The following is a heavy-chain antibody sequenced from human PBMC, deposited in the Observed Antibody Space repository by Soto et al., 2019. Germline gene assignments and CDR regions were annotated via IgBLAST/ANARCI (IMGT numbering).Heavy chain of an antibody. D-gene: IGHD1-1*01. CDR2: INPNGGST. CDR3: ARGQGQRPGGGGTEPLDI. J-gene: IGHJ3*02. V-gene: IGHV1-46*01. CDR1: GYSFTSQY. Sequence: QVQLVQSGAEVEKPGASVKISCKASGYSFTSQYVHWVRQAPGQGLEWMGIINPNGGSTTYAQKFQGRVPKTRDTATRPVQMEPSHPTSEDTAVYYCARGQGQRPGGGGTEPLDIWGQGTMVTVAS.